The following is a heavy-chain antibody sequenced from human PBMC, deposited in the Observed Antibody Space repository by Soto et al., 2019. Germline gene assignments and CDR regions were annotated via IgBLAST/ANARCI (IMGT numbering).Heavy chain of an antibody. J-gene: IGHJ6*02. CDR1: GFTFSSYG. CDR2: VSYDGSNK. CDR3: AKDLIAPRAYYYYGMDV. V-gene: IGHV3-30*18. Sequence: QVQLVESGGGVVQPGRSLRLSCAASGFTFSSYGMHWVRQAPGKGLEWVAVVSYDGSNKYYADSVKGRFTISRDNSKNTLYLQMNSLRAEDTAVYYCAKDLIAPRAYYYYGMDVWGQGTTVTVSS. D-gene: IGHD6-13*01.